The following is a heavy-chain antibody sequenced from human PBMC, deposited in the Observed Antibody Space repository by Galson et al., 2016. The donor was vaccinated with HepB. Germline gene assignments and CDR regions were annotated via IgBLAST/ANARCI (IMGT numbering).Heavy chain of an antibody. V-gene: IGHV1-69*13. Sequence: SVKVSCKASGGTFSTDAISWVRQAPGQGLEWMGGIIPLFGTANYAQKFQDRVTITADESTSTAYMELSSLRSEETAVYYCATDDYGSGTSYYYYGMDVWCQGTTVTVSS. CDR1: GGTFSTDA. D-gene: IGHD3-10*01. CDR3: ATDDYGSGTSYYYYGMDV. J-gene: IGHJ6*02. CDR2: IIPLFGTA.